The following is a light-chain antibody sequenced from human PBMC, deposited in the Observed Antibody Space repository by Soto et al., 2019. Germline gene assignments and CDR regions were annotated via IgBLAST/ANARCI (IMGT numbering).Light chain of an antibody. CDR2: NAA. CDR3: LQDSTYPLT. V-gene: IGKV1-17*01. J-gene: IGKJ4*01. Sequence: DIQMTQSPSSLSASVGDRVTITCRASQDIRHDLRRYHQKPGEAPKRLIYNAATLERGVPSRFSGSGSGTEFTLTISSLQPEDFATYFCLQDSTYPLTFGGGTKLEI. CDR1: QDIRHD.